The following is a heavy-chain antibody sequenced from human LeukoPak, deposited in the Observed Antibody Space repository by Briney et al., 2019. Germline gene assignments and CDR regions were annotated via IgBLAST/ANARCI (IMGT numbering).Heavy chain of an antibody. V-gene: IGHV3-21*06. D-gene: IGHD6-13*01. CDR1: GFTFSNYS. Sequence: GGSLRLSCAASGFTFSNYSLNWVRQAPGKGLEWVSYISSSSSYIYYADSVKGRFTISRDNAKNSLYLQMNSLRAEDTAVYSCARGAGPYYYHYMHVWGKGATVTVSS. J-gene: IGHJ6*03. CDR3: ARGAGPYYYHYMHV. CDR2: ISSSSSYI.